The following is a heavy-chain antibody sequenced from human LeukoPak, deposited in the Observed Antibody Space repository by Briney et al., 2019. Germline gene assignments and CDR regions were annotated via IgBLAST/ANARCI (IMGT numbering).Heavy chain of an antibody. J-gene: IGHJ4*02. CDR1: GFTFSSYA. CDR2: ISGSGGST. D-gene: IGHD2-15*01. V-gene: IGHV3-23*01. CDR3: AKDVGYCSGGNCYSVEVGDY. Sequence: PGGSLRLSCAASGFTFSSYAMSWVRQAPGKGLEWVSAISGSGGSTYYADSVKGQFTVSRDNSKNTLYLQMNSLRAEDTAVYYCAKDVGYCSGGNCYSVEVGDYWGQGTLVTVSS.